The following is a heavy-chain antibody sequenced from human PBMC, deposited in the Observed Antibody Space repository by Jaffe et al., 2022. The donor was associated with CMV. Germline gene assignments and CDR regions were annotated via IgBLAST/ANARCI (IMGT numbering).Heavy chain of an antibody. Sequence: QVQLQESGPGLVKPSGTLSLTCAVSGGSISSSNWWSWVRQPPGKGLEWIGEIYHSGSTNYNPSLKSRVTISVDKSKNQFSLKLSSVTAADTAVYYCARDRFGYSSSRWGEDWFDPWGQGTLVTVSS. CDR3: ARDRFGYSSSRWGEDWFDP. V-gene: IGHV4-4*02. D-gene: IGHD6-13*01. CDR2: IYHSGST. CDR1: GGSISSSNW. J-gene: IGHJ5*02.